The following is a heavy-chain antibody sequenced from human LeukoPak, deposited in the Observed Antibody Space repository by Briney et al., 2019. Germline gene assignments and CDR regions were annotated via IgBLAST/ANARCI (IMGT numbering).Heavy chain of an antibody. J-gene: IGHJ4*02. D-gene: IGHD4-17*01. CDR3: ARATSATTTFDS. Sequence: GGSLRLSCAASGFTVSSNYMSWVRQAPGKGLEWVSAFYSGGTTYYADSVKGRFTISSDNSKNTLLLQMNSLRAEDTAVYYCARATSATTTFDSWGQGTLVTVSS. CDR2: FYSGGTT. CDR1: GFTVSSNY. V-gene: IGHV3-53*01.